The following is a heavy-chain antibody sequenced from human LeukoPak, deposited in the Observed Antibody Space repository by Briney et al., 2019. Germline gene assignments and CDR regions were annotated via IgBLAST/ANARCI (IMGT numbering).Heavy chain of an antibody. V-gene: IGHV4-59*08. J-gene: IGHJ4*02. D-gene: IGHD1-26*01. CDR3: AGGGTYWYYFDY. CDR2: IYYSGST. Sequence: SETLSLTCTVSGGSISSYYWSWIRQPPGKGLEWIGYIYYSGSTNYNPSLKSRVTISADTSKNQFSLKLSSVTAADTAVYYCAGGGTYWYYFDYWGQGPLVTVSS. CDR1: GGSISSYY.